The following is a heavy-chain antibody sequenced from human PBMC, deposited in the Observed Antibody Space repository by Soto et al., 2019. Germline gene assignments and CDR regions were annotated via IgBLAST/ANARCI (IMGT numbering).Heavy chain of an antibody. CDR1: GGTFKNYA. J-gene: IGHJ6*02. V-gene: IGHV1-69*01. CDR3: ARKSRMASKWNDVKYSDYDYYAMDV. D-gene: IGHD1-20*01. CDR2: IIPLFRTA. Sequence: QVQLVQSGAEVKKSGSSVKVSCKAFGGTFKNYAISWVRQDPGQGLEWMGGIIPLFRTAHYAQKFQGRVTITADELTTTAYMELVSLRSDDTAVYVCARKSRMASKWNDVKYSDYDYYAMDVWGQGTTVTVSS.